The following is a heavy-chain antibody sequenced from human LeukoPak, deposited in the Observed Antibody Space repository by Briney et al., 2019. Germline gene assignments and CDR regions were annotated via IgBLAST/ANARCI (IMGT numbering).Heavy chain of an antibody. CDR1: GFTFSSYS. CDR2: ISSSSSYI. Sequence: GGSLRLSCAASGFTFSSYSMNWVRQAPGKGLEWVSSISSSSSYIYYVDSVKGRFTISRDNAKNSLYLQMNSLRAEDTAVYYCARAPYSYDTFDYWGQGTLVTVSS. CDR3: ARAPYSYDTFDY. V-gene: IGHV3-21*01. D-gene: IGHD5-18*01. J-gene: IGHJ4*02.